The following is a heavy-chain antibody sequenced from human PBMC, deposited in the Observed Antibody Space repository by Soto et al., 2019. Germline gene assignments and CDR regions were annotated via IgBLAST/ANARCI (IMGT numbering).Heavy chain of an antibody. V-gene: IGHV3-30*18. CDR1: GFTFKFYG. J-gene: IGHJ4*02. CDR2: ISHDGNTH. D-gene: IGHD3-3*01. Sequence: VQMVESGGGVVQPWKSLRLSCETSGFTFKFYGMHWVRQAPGKGLECVAVISHDGNTHSYADSVKGRFTISRDKSKNTLYRLLNSLRLDDSSTYYCAKDMGCDFPDNIFYFGADYWGQGALVTVYS. CDR3: AKDMGCDFPDNIFYFGADY.